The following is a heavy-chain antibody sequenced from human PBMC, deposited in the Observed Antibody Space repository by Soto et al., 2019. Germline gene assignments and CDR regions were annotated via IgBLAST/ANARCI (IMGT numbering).Heavy chain of an antibody. CDR3: ARDGGEYGDYDY. CDR1: GYTFTGYY. D-gene: IGHD4-17*01. CDR2: INSRTGVT. Sequence: QVQLVQSGTEVKMPGASVKVSCKASGYTFTGYYMHWVRQVPGQGLEWMGWINSRTGVTNYAQKFQGWVTMTRDTSISTAYMEVSRLKSDDTAVYYCARDGGEYGDYDYWGQGPLVTVSS. V-gene: IGHV1-2*04. J-gene: IGHJ4*02.